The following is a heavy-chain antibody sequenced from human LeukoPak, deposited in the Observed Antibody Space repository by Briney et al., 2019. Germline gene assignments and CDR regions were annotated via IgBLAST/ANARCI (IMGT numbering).Heavy chain of an antibody. D-gene: IGHD7-27*01. J-gene: IGHJ4*02. CDR2: IRSKANSYAT. CDR3: TRVSGDGPDY. Sequence: SGGSLRLSCAASGFTFSSYSMNWVRQASGKGLEWVGRIRSKANSYATAYAASVKGRFTISRDDSKNTAYLQMNSLKTEDTAVYYCTRVSGDGPDYWGQGTPVTVSS. V-gene: IGHV3-73*01. CDR1: GFTFSSYS.